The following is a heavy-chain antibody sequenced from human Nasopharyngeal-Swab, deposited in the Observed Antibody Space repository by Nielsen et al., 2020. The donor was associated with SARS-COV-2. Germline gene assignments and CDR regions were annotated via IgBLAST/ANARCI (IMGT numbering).Heavy chain of an antibody. Sequence: GESLKISCAASGFTFSSYEMNWVRQAPGKGLEWVSYISSSGSTIYYANSVEGRFTISRDNAKNSLYLQMNSLRAEDTAVYYCARDGSSSSWYETGAFDIWGQGTMVTVSS. CDR1: GFTFSSYE. CDR3: ARDGSSSSWYETGAFDI. J-gene: IGHJ3*02. D-gene: IGHD6-13*01. V-gene: IGHV3-48*03. CDR2: ISSSGSTI.